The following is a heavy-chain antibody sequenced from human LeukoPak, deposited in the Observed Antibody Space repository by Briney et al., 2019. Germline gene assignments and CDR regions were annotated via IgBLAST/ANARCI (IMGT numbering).Heavy chain of an antibody. V-gene: IGHV3-11*06. J-gene: IGHJ6*02. CDR2: TSSSSVYI. CDR1: GFTFSDYY. CDR3: ARDADSSSWSMYYYYGMDV. Sequence: GGSLRLSCAASGFTFSDYYMSWIRQAPGKGLEWVSSTSSSSVYIYYADSVKGRFTISRDNAKNSLYLQMNSLRAEDTAVYYCARDADSSSWSMYYYYGMDVWGQGTTVTVSS. D-gene: IGHD6-13*01.